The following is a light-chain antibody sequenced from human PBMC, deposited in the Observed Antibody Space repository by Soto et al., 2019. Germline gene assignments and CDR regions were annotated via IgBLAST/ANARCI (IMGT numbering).Light chain of an antibody. CDR1: SGHSSYA. J-gene: IGLJ2*01. CDR3: QTWGTGIHVV. Sequence: QTVVTQSPSASASMGGSVKLTCTLSSGHSSYAIAWHQQQPEKGPRYLMKLDSDGSHTKGDAIPDRFSGSSSGAERYLTISSLQSEDASDYYCQTWGTGIHVVFGGGTKLTV. V-gene: IGLV4-69*01. CDR2: LDSDGSH.